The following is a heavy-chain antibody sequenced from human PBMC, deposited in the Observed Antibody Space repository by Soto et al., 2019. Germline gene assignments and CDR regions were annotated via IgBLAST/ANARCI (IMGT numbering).Heavy chain of an antibody. V-gene: IGHV4-30-4*01. Sequence: QVQLQESGPELVKPSQTLSLTCTVSGGSISSGDYYWSWIRQPPGRGLEWIGYIYYSGSTYYNPSLKSRDTISVDASKNQSSLKPSSVTAADTAVYYCARGSYYYDRSGYYHYWGQGTLVTVSS. CDR1: GGSISSGDYY. D-gene: IGHD3-22*01. CDR3: ARGSYYYDRSGYYHY. J-gene: IGHJ4*02. CDR2: IYYSGST.